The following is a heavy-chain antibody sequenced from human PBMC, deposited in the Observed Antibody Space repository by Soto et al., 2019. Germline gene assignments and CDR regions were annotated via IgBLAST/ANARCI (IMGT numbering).Heavy chain of an antibody. V-gene: IGHV1-69*06. J-gene: IGHJ6*02. CDR1: GGTFSSYA. CDR2: IIPIFGTA. Sequence: SVKVSCKASGGTFSSYAISWVRQAPGQGLEWMGGIIPIFGTANYAQKFQGRVTITADKSTSTAYMELSSLRSEDTAVYYCARGRRDYYYYGMDVWGQGTTVTVSS. CDR3: ARGRRDYYYYGMDV.